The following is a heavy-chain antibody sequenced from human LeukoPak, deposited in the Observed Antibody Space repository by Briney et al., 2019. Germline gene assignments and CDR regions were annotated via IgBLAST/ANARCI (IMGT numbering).Heavy chain of an antibody. Sequence: SVKVSCKASGGSFTNCPFHWVRQAPGQGLEWMGGIIPMFGSTDYAQKFQGRLTITADESTTTAYLELSSLRSEDTAVYYCARSYSSGWDNWFGPWGQGTLVTVSS. V-gene: IGHV1-69*13. CDR3: ARSYSSGWDNWFGP. CDR1: GGSFTNCP. CDR2: IIPMFGST. J-gene: IGHJ5*02. D-gene: IGHD6-19*01.